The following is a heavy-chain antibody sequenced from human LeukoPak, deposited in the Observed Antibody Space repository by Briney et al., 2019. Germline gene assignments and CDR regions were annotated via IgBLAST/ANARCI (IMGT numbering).Heavy chain of an antibody. V-gene: IGHV1-46*01. D-gene: IGHD3-3*01. CDR1: GYTFTSYY. CDR3: AWGYYDFWSGKGEPFDY. Sequence: ASVKVSCKASGYTFTSYYMHWVRQAPGQGLEWMGIINPSGGSTSYAQKFQGRVTMTRDTSTSTVYMELSSLRSEDTAVYYCAWGYYDFWSGKGEPFDYWGQGTLVTVSS. CDR2: INPSGGST. J-gene: IGHJ4*02.